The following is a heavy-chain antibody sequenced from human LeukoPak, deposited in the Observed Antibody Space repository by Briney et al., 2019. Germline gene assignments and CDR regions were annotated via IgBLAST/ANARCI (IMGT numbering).Heavy chain of an antibody. CDR2: IKQDGSEK. CDR3: AKDPDYASWTV. J-gene: IGHJ6*02. Sequence: GGSLRLSCAASGFTFSTYWMSWVRQAPGKGLEWVANIKQDGSEKYYVDSVKGRFTISRDNSKNTLYLQMNSLRAEDTAVYYCAKDPDYASWTVWGQGTTVTVSS. CDR1: GFTFSTYW. V-gene: IGHV3-7*03. D-gene: IGHD4-17*01.